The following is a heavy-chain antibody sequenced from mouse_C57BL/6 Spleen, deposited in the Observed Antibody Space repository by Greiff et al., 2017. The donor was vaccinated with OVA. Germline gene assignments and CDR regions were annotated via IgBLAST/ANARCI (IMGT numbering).Heavy chain of an antibody. Sequence: QVQLQQPGAELVKPGASVKVSCKASGYTFTSYWMHWVKQRPGHGLEWIGRIHPSDSDTNYNQKFKGKATLTVDKSSSTAYMQLSSLTSEDSAVYYCAIEGIYDGYYDYAMDYWGQGTSVTVSS. D-gene: IGHD2-3*01. CDR1: GYTFTSYW. J-gene: IGHJ4*01. V-gene: IGHV1-74*01. CDR3: AIEGIYDGYYDYAMDY. CDR2: IHPSDSDT.